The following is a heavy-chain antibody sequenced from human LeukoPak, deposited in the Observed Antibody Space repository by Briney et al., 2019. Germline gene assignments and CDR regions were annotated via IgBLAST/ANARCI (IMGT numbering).Heavy chain of an antibody. CDR3: VRWGTK. CDR2: INSTSGDT. Sequence: GASVKVSCKASGYTFTNYDPNWVRQATGQGLEWMGWINSTSGDTGYAQKFQGRVTMTRDTSISTVYMELSSLTSEDTGIYYCVRWGTKWGQGTVVTVSS. CDR1: GYTFTNYD. J-gene: IGHJ4*02. V-gene: IGHV1-8*01. D-gene: IGHD3-16*01.